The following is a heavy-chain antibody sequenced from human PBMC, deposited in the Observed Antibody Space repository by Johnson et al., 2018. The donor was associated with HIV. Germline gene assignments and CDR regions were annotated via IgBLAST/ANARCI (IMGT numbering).Heavy chain of an antibody. V-gene: IGHV3-7*01. CDR3: ARAQIIFPKNAFDI. D-gene: IGHD3-3*02. Sequence: VQLVESGGGVVQPGGSLRLSCAASGFTFSSYGMHWVRQAPGKGLAWVANIKLDGSDKYYVDPVKGRLTISRDNTKNSVSLLMNNLRVEDTAVYYWARAQIIFPKNAFDIWGQGTMVTVSA. J-gene: IGHJ3*02. CDR1: GFTFSSYG. CDR2: IKLDGSDK.